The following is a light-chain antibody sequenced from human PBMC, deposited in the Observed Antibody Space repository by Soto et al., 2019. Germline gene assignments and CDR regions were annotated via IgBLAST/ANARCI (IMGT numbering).Light chain of an antibody. CDR3: QQYNNWPRPLT. CDR2: GAS. CDR1: QSVSSN. J-gene: IGKJ4*01. Sequence: VLTQSPATLSVYPGERATLSCRASQSVSSNLAWYQQKPDQAPRLLIYGASTRATGIPARFSGSGSGTEFTLTISSLQSEDFAVYYCQQYNNWPRPLTFGGGTKVDIK. V-gene: IGKV3-15*01.